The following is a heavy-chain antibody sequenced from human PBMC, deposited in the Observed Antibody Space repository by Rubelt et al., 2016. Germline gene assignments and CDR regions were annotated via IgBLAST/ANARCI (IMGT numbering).Heavy chain of an antibody. CDR2: FYFSGST. Sequence: QVQLQESGPGLVKPSETLSLTCSVSGYSISSGYYWAWVRQPPGKGLGWIGRFYFSGSTSFNPSLKSPVTISVDTSKNKFSLSLSLVTAADTAVYYCARDQYSYGYSHYFDYWGQGTLVTVSS. V-gene: IGHV4-38-2*02. D-gene: IGHD5-18*01. J-gene: IGHJ4*02. CDR3: ARDQYSYGYSHYFDY. CDR1: GYSISSGYY.